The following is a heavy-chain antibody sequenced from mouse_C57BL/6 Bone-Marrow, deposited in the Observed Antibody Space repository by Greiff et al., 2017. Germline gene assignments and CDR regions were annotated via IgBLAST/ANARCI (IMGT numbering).Heavy chain of an antibody. D-gene: IGHD2-5*01. Sequence: VKLQESGPGLVQPSQSLSITCTVSGFSLTSYGVHWVRQSPGKGLEWLGVIWSGGSTDYNAAFMSRLSITKDNSKSQVFFKMNSLQADDTAIYYCAKSYYSIYYYAMDYWGQGTAVTVSS. CDR1: GFSLTSYG. CDR2: IWSGGST. V-gene: IGHV2-5*01. J-gene: IGHJ4*01. CDR3: AKSYYSIYYYAMDY.